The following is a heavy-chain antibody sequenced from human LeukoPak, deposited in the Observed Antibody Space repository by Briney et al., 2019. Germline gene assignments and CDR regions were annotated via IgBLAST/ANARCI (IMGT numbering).Heavy chain of an antibody. CDR1: GFTFSSYA. CDR2: ISRSGDTT. Sequence: GGSLRLSCAASGFTFSSYAMSWVRQAPGKGLEWVSAISRSGDTTYYADSVKGRFTISRDNSKTSMSLQMNSLRDDDTAVYYCARGYCRGGTCSNSFWGQGTLVTVSS. CDR3: ARGYCRGGTCSNSF. V-gene: IGHV3-23*01. D-gene: IGHD2-15*01. J-gene: IGHJ4*02.